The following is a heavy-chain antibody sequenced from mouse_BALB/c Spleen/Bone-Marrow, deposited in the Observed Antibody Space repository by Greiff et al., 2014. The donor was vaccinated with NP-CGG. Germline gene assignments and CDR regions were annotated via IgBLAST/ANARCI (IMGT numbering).Heavy chain of an antibody. CDR1: GFTFSSFG. CDR3: ARYGNYFYAMDY. Sequence: VQLKESGGGLVQPGGSRKLSCAASGFTFSSFGMHWVRQAPEKGLEWVAYISSGSSTIYYADTVKGRFTISRDNPKNTLFLQMTRLRSEDTAMYYCARYGNYFYAMDYWGQGTSVTVSS. V-gene: IGHV5-17*02. J-gene: IGHJ4*01. CDR2: ISSGSSTI. D-gene: IGHD2-1*01.